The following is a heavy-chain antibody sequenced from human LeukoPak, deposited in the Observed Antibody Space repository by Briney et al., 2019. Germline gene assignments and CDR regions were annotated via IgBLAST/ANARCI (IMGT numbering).Heavy chain of an antibody. V-gene: IGHV1-46*01. CDR3: ARDFESYYYYYGMDV. D-gene: IGHD3-9*01. CDR2: INPSGGST. CDR1: GYTFTSYY. J-gene: IGHJ6*02. Sequence: VASVKVSCKASGYTFTSYYMHWVRQAPGQGLEWMGIINPSGGSTSYAQKFQGRVTMTRDTSTSTVYMELSSLRSEDTAVYYCARDFESYYYYYGMDVWGQGTTVTVSS.